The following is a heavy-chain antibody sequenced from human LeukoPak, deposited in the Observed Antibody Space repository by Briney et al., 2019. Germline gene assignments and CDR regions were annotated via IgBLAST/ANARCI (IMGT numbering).Heavy chain of an antibody. D-gene: IGHD6-19*01. Sequence: GGSLRLSCAASGFTFSDHYMSWIRQAPGKGLEWVSYISSSSSYTDYADSVKGRITISRDNAKNSLYLQMNSLRAKDTAVYYCARDSAAWYSSGWYDYWGQGTLVTVSS. CDR3: ARDSAAWYSSGWYDY. J-gene: IGHJ4*02. CDR2: ISSSSSYT. CDR1: GFTFSDHY. V-gene: IGHV3-11*05.